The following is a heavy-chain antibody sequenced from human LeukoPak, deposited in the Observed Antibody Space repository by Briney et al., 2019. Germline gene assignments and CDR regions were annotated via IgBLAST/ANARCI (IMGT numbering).Heavy chain of an antibody. J-gene: IGHJ4*02. V-gene: IGHV1-8*01. D-gene: IGHD6-13*01. CDR1: GYTFSDYD. CDR2: INPNSGNA. Sequence: ASVKVSCKASGYTFSDYDINWVRQATGQGLEWMGWINPNSGNAGYAQKFQGRVAMTRNTSISTAYMELSSLRSEDTAVYYCARKYSSSWYYFDYWGQGTLVTVSS. CDR3: ARKYSSSWYYFDY.